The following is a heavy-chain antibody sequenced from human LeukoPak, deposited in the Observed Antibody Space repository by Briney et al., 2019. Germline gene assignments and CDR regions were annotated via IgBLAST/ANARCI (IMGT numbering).Heavy chain of an antibody. CDR3: ARDLSGSYTYYFDY. J-gene: IGHJ4*02. Sequence: ASVKVSYKASGYTFTSYGISWVRQAPGQGLEWMGWISAYNGNTNYAQKLQGRVTMTTDTSTSIAYMELRSLRSDDTAVYYCARDLSGSYTYYFDYWGQGTLVTVSS. CDR2: ISAYNGNT. V-gene: IGHV1-18*01. CDR1: GYTFTSYG. D-gene: IGHD1-26*01.